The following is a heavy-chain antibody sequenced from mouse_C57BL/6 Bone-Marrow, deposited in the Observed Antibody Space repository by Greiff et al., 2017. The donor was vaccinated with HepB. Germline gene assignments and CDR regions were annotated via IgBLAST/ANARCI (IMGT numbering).Heavy chain of an antibody. J-gene: IGHJ3*01. V-gene: IGHV1-61*01. CDR3: ARGLLRQFAY. CDR1: GYTFTSYW. CDR2: IYPSDSET. D-gene: IGHD1-2*01. Sequence: QVQLQQPGAELVRPGSSVKLSCKASGYTFTSYWMDWVKQRPGQGLEWIGNIYPSDSETHYNQKFKDKATLTVDKSSSTAYMQLSSLTSEDSAVYYCARGLLRQFAYWGQGTLVTVSA.